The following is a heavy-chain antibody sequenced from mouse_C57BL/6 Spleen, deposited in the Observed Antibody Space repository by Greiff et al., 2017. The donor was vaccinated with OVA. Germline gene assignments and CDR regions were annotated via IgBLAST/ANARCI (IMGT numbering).Heavy chain of an antibody. CDR3: ARLPFDY. V-gene: IGHV1-66*01. CDR1: GYSFTSYY. J-gene: IGHJ2*01. CDR2: IYPGSGNT. Sequence: VQRVESGPELVKPGASVKISCKASGYSFTSYYIHWVKQRPGQGLEWIGWIYPGSGNTKYNEKFKGKATLTADTSSSTAYMQLSSLTSEDSAVYYCARLPFDYWGQGTTLTVSS.